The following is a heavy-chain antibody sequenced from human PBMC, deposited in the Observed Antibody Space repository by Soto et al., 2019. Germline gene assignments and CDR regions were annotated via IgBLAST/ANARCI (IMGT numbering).Heavy chain of an antibody. Sequence: SVKVSCKASGGTFSSYAISWVRQAPGQGLEWMGGIIPIFGTANYAQKFQGRVTITADESTSTAYMELSSLRSEDTAVYYCARVFYVSGPPYYGMDVFSQGTAVTVSS. J-gene: IGHJ6*02. CDR1: GGTFSSYA. CDR2: IIPIFGTA. D-gene: IGHD3-10*02. V-gene: IGHV1-69*13. CDR3: ARVFYVSGPPYYGMDV.